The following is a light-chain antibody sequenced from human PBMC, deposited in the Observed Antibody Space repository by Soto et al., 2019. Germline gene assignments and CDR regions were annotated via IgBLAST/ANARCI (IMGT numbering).Light chain of an antibody. CDR1: SSDVGIYKY. CDR2: EVS. V-gene: IGLV2-14*01. J-gene: IGLJ3*02. Sequence: QSALPQPASVSGSPGQSITISCTGSSSDVGIYKYVSWYQQHPGKAPRLMIYEVSNRPSGVSNRCSGSKSGNTASLTISGLQAEDEADYYCSSYASSSSLVFGGGTKLTVL. CDR3: SSYASSSSLV.